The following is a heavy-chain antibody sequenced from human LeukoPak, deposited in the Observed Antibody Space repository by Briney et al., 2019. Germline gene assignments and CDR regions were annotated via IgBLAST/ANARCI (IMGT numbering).Heavy chain of an antibody. J-gene: IGHJ3*02. D-gene: IGHD5-18*01. CDR2: IYYSGST. Sequence: SETLSLTCTVSGGSISSYYWSWIRQPPGKGLEWIGYIYYSGSTNYNPSLKSRVTIPVDTSKNQFSLKLSSVTAADTAVYYCARDRASGGYSYGRGAFDIWGQGTMVTVSS. V-gene: IGHV4-59*01. CDR1: GGSISSYY. CDR3: ARDRASGGYSYGRGAFDI.